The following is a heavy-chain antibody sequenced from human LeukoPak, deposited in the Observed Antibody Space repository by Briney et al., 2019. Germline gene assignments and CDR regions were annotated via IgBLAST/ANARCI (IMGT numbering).Heavy chain of an antibody. D-gene: IGHD3-10*01. CDR1: GGSISSYY. CDR2: INYSGGT. J-gene: IGHJ4*02. CDR3: ARGRITMVRGVLTTLDY. V-gene: IGHV4-59*08. Sequence: SETLSLTCTVSGGSISSYYWSWMRQPPGKGLEWIGCINYSGGTDYNPSLKSRVTISLDTSKNQFSLKLSSVTAADTAVYYCARGRITMVRGVLTTLDYWGQGTLVTVSS.